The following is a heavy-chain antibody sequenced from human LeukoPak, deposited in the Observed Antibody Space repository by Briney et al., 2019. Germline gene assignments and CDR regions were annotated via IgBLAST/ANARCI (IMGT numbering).Heavy chain of an antibody. J-gene: IGHJ4*02. CDR3: AKDRLRGVIIPYFDY. Sequence: GGSLRLSCAASGFTFSSYAMSWVRQAPGKTLECVSSLLGSGGSTYYAASVKGRFTISRDNSKNTLYLQVNSLRAEDTAVYYCAKDRLRGVIIPYFDYWGRGTLVTVSS. CDR1: GFTFSSYA. CDR2: LLGSGGST. D-gene: IGHD3-10*01. V-gene: IGHV3-23*01.